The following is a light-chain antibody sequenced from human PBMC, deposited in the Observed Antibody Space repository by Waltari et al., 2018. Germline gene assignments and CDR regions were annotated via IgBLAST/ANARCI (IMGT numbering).Light chain of an antibody. Sequence: SYELTQPPSVSVSPGQTASITCPGDKLGDKYACWYQQKPGQSPVLVIYQDSKRPSGIPERFSGSNSGNTATLTISGTQAMDEADYYCQAWDSSISWVFGGGTKLTVL. J-gene: IGLJ2*01. CDR3: QAWDSSISWV. CDR1: KLGDKY. CDR2: QDS. V-gene: IGLV3-1*01.